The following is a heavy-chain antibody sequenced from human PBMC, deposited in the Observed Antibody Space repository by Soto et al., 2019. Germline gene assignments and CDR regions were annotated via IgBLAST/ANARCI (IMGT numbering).Heavy chain of an antibody. V-gene: IGHV3-21*01. CDR2: ISGSSSSI. CDR1: GFTFSTYS. Sequence: PGGSLRLSCAASGFTFSTYSMNWVRQAPGKGLERVSCISGSSSSIYYADSVKDRFTISRDNAKNSLYLQMSSLRAEDTAIYYCARDPFGRGDEDFDYWGQGTQVTVSS. J-gene: IGHJ4*02. CDR3: ARDPFGRGDEDFDY. D-gene: IGHD2-21*02.